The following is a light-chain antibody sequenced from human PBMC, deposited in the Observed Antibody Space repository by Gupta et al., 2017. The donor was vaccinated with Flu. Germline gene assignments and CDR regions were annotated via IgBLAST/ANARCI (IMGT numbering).Light chain of an antibody. CDR2: DDN. V-gene: IGLV6-57*01. J-gene: IGLJ2*01. CDR3: QSYDSSNWV. CDR1: SGSIASND. Sequence: FMLTQPHPVSESPGKTVTISCTRSSGSIASNDVQWYQQRPGSTPTTVIYDDNQRPTGVPDRFSGSIDSSSTSASPTISGLKAEDEDDYYCQSYDSSNWVFGGGTKLTVL.